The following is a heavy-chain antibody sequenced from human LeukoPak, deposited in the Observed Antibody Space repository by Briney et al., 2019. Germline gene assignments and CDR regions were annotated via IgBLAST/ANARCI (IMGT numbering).Heavy chain of an antibody. CDR1: GGSISSGGYY. V-gene: IGHV4-31*03. J-gene: IGHJ6*02. Sequence: PCETLSLTCTVSGGSISSGGYYWSWIRQHPGKGLEWIGYIYYSGSTYYNPSLKSRVTISVDTSKNQFSLKLSSVTAADTAVYYCARDPTRSYGMDVWGQGATVAVSS. CDR2: IYYSGST. CDR3: ARDPTRSYGMDV.